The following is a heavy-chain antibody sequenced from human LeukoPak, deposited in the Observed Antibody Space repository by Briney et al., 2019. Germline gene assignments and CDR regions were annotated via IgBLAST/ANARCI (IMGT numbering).Heavy chain of an antibody. CDR3: AKDKPWEQQLKY. V-gene: IGHV3-23*01. Sequence: GGSLRLSCVASGFTFGSYAMSWVRQAPGKGLEWVSAISGSSSSTYYADSAKGRFTISRDNSKNTLYLQMNSLRAEDTAVYYCAKDKPWEQQLKYWGQGTLVTVSS. CDR1: GFTFGSYA. CDR2: ISGSSSST. J-gene: IGHJ4*02. D-gene: IGHD6-13*01.